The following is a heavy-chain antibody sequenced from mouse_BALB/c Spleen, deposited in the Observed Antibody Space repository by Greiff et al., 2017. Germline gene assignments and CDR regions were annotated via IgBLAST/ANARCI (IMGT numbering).Heavy chain of an antibody. CDR1: GYTFTNYW. D-gene: IGHD2-10*02. CDR3: ARGTYGNYGAMDY. CDR2: IYPGGGYT. J-gene: IGHJ4*01. Sequence: QVQLQQSGAALVRPGTSVKISCKASGYTFTNYWLGWVKQRPGHGLEWIGDIYPGGGYTNYNEKFKGKATLTADTSSSTAYMQLSSLTSEDSAVYFCARGTYGNYGAMDYWGQGTSVTVSS. V-gene: IGHV1-63*02.